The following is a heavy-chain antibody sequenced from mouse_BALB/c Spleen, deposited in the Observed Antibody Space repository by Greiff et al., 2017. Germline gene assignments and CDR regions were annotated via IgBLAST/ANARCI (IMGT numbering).Heavy chain of an antibody. CDR2: IHYIGST. D-gene: IGHD2-1*01. Sequence: VQLQQLGPDLVKPSQSLSLTGTVTGYFITSGYSWHWIRQFPGNKLEWMGYIHYIGSTNYNPSLKSRISITRDTSKNLFFLQLNSVTTEDTATYYCARGGNYLAYWGQGTLVTVSA. CDR1: GYFITSGYS. CDR3: ARGGNYLAY. J-gene: IGHJ3*01. V-gene: IGHV3-1*02.